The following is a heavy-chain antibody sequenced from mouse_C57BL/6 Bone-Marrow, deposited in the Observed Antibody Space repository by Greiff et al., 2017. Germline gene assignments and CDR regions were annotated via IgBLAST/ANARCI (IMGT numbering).Heavy chain of an antibody. J-gene: IGHJ4*01. D-gene: IGHD1-1*01. CDR2: IDPSDSYT. CDR1: GYTFTSYW. Sequence: QVQLQQPGAELVMPGASVKLYCKASGYTFTSYWMHWVKQRPGQGLEWIGEIDPSDSYTNYNQKFKGKSTLTVDKSSSTAYMQLSSLTSEDSAVYYCARSRYYGSSSYAMDYWGQGTSVTVSS. CDR3: ARSRYYGSSSYAMDY. V-gene: IGHV1-69*01.